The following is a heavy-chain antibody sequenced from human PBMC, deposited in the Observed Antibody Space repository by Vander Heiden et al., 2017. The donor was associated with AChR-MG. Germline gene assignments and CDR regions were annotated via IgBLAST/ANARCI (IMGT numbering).Heavy chain of an antibody. Sequence: EVQLLESGGGLVQHGGSLSLSCAASGFPFSRYARRWVRQGPGKGVGWVPAISGRGGSKYYADCVKGRFTISRDNSKNTLYLQMNSLRAEDTAVYYCANEGGGDRSNSPGDDYWGQGTLVTVSS. J-gene: IGHJ4*02. D-gene: IGHD2-21*01. V-gene: IGHV3-23*01. CDR2: ISGRGGSK. CDR3: ANEGGGDRSNSPGDDY. CDR1: GFPFSRYA.